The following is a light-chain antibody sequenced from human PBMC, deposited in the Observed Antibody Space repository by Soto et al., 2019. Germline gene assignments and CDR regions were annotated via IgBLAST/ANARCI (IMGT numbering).Light chain of an antibody. Sequence: DIQMTQSPSTLSASVGDRVIITCRASQSISRWLAWHQQKPGKAPKVLIYDASSLESGVPSRFSGSGSGTQFTLTINSLQPDDFATYYCQQSKSYPWTFGQGTKVDIK. CDR3: QQSKSYPWT. J-gene: IGKJ1*01. CDR1: QSISRW. CDR2: DAS. V-gene: IGKV1-5*01.